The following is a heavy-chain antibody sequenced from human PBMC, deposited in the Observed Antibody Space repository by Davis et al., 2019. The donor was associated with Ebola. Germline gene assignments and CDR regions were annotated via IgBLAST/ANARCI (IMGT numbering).Heavy chain of an antibody. CDR2: IYYSGST. Sequence: SETLSLTCTVSGGSISSGGYYWSWIRQHPGKGLEWIGYIYYSGSTYYNPSLKSRVTISVDTSKNQFSLKLSSVTAADTAVYYCAGTPHYDFSNYDYWGQGTLVTVSS. V-gene: IGHV4-31*03. CDR3: AGTPHYDFSNYDY. J-gene: IGHJ4*02. CDR1: GGSISSGGYY. D-gene: IGHD3-3*01.